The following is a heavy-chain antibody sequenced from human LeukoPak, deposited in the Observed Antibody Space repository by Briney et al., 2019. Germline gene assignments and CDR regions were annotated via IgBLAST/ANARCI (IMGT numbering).Heavy chain of an antibody. CDR3: ARDNGVVHGVYYMDV. D-gene: IGHD3-3*01. CDR1: GCTFSNYW. V-gene: IGHV3-7*01. CDR2: KKQDGSEK. J-gene: IGHJ6*03. Sequence: PGGSLRLSCAASGCTFSNYWMTWVRQAPGKGLEWVADKKQDGSEKLYVNSVRGRFTISRDNAKMSLFLQMNSLRAEDTAVYYCARDNGVVHGVYYMDVWGKGTTVTVS.